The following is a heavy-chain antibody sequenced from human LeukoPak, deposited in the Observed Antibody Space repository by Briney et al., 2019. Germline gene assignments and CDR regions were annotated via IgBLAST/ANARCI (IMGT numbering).Heavy chain of an antibody. V-gene: IGHV1-2*02. Sequence: GASVKVSCKASGYTFTGYYLHWVRQAPGQGLEWMGWIDPNSGGTNYGQKFQGRATMTRDTSITTAYMELNRLRSDDTAVYYCARYGTYDTSGYYYGHWGQGTLVTVSS. CDR2: IDPNSGGT. D-gene: IGHD3-22*01. CDR1: GYTFTGYY. J-gene: IGHJ4*02. CDR3: ARYGTYDTSGYYYGH.